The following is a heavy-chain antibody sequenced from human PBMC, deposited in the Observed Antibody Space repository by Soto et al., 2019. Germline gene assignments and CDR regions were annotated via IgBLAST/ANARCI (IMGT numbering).Heavy chain of an antibody. D-gene: IGHD2-8*01. CDR1: GYTFTSYG. CDR2: ISAYNGNT. J-gene: IGHJ6*02. CDR3: ARDPYIVLMVYAVYYCYGMDV. V-gene: IGHV1-18*01. Sequence: GASVKVSCKASGYTFTSYGISWLRQAPGQGLEWMGWISAYNGNTNYAQKLQGRVTMTTDTSTSTAYMELRSLRSDDTAVYYCARDPYIVLMVYAVYYCYGMDVWGQGTTVTVSS.